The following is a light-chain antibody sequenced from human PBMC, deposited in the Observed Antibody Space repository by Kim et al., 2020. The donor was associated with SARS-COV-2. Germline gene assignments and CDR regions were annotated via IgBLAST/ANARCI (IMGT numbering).Light chain of an antibody. CDR2: DAS. V-gene: IGKV3-20*01. CDR3: QRFGHSRMYA. J-gene: IGKJ2*01. CDR1: QNLSSTF. Sequence: IVLTQSPGTLSLSPGERATLSCRASQNLSSTFLAWYQQRPGHTPRLLIYDASSRATGIPDRFSAGGSGTDFTLTISRLEPEDFAVYYCQRFGHSRMYAFGQGTKLEI.